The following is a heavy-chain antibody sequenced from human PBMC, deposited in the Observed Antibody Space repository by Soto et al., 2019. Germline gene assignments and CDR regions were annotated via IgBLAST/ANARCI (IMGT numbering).Heavy chain of an antibody. CDR3: ARSTVTGYSYYYGMDV. CDR2: INHSGST. Sequence: QVQLQQWGAGLLKPSETLSLTCAVYGGSFSGYYWSWIRQPPGKGLAWIGEINHSGSTNYNPSLKSRVTISVDTSKNQFSLKLSSVTAADTAVYYCARSTVTGYSYYYGMDVWGQGTTVTVSS. CDR1: GGSFSGYY. J-gene: IGHJ6*02. V-gene: IGHV4-34*01. D-gene: IGHD4-17*01.